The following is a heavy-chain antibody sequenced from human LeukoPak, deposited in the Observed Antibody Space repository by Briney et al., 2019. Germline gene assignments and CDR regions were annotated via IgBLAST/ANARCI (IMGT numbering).Heavy chain of an antibody. D-gene: IGHD2-2*01. CDR1: GYRFTSYW. J-gene: IGHJ4*02. CDR3: ARLGGDLYCTSTRCFYDY. Sequence: GESLKISCKGSGYRFTSYWIGWVRWMPGKGLEWMGLIYAGDSNTRYRPSFQGQVTISVDKSISTAYLQWSSLKASDTAMYYCARLGGDLYCTSTRCFYDYWGQGTLVTVSP. CDR2: IYAGDSNT. V-gene: IGHV5-51*01.